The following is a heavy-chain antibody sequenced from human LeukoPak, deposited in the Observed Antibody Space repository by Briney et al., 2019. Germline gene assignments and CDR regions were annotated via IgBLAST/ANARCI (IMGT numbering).Heavy chain of an antibody. V-gene: IGHV4-31*03. Sequence: SETLSLTCTVSGGSISSGGYYWSWIRQHPGKGLEWIGYIYYSGSTYYNPSLKSRVTISVDTSKNQFSLKLSSVTAADTAVYYCARGKDGALNDYWGQGTLVTVSS. CDR1: GGSISSGGYY. D-gene: IGHD4/OR15-4a*01. J-gene: IGHJ4*02. CDR3: ARGKDGALNDY. CDR2: IYYSGST.